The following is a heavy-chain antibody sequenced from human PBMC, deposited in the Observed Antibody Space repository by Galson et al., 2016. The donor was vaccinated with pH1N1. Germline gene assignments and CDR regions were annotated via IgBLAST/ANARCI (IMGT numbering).Heavy chain of an antibody. CDR1: GFTFTSYA. CDR2: TSYDGSNK. J-gene: IGHJ6*02. Sequence: SLRLSCAASGFTFTSYAMHWVRQAPGKGLEWVALTSYDGSNKYYADSVKGRFTISRDNSKNTLYLEMNSLRAEDTAVYYCARETPYSSGWGYYYVMDVWGQGTTVTVSS. D-gene: IGHD6-19*01. CDR3: ARETPYSSGWGYYYVMDV. V-gene: IGHV3-30-3*01.